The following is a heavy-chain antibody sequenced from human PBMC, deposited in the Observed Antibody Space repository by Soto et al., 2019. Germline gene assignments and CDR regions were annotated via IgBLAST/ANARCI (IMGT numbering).Heavy chain of an antibody. CDR3: ARDQGGSYYVAIDS. CDR1: GYTFANHG. V-gene: IGHV1-18*04. Sequence: QVRLVQSGAEVKKPGASVKVSCKASGYTFANHGISWVRQATGQVLQWMGWISGYNGNTNYPQKVQGRVTMTTDTSTSTAYMELTSLTSDDTAVYYCARDQGGSYYVAIDSWGQGTLVTVSS. D-gene: IGHD1-26*01. CDR2: ISGYNGNT. J-gene: IGHJ4*02.